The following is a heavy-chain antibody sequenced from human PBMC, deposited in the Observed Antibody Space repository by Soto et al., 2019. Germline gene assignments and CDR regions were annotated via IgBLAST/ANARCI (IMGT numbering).Heavy chain of an antibody. CDR2: IYPGDSYT. CDR3: ARRIMITFGGVQHDAFDI. CDR1: GYSFTSYW. J-gene: IGHJ3*02. D-gene: IGHD3-16*01. V-gene: IGHV5-51*01. Sequence: GESLKISCKGSGYSFTSYWIGWVRQMPGKGLELMGIIYPGDSYTRYSPSFQGQVTISADKSISPAYLHWRSLKASDTAMYYCARRIMITFGGVQHDAFDIWGQGTMVNDSS.